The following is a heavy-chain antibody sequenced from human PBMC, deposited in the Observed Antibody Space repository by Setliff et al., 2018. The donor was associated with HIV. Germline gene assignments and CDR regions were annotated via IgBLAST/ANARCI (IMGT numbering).Heavy chain of an antibody. J-gene: IGHJ2*01. CDR1: GGSIRSGSYF. D-gene: IGHD3-16*01. Sequence: NPSETLSLTCSVSGGSIRSGSYFWSWIRQPVGKGLEWIGHVFATGPTNYNPSLGTRITISVETSKNQFSLTLRSVTAADTAVYYCARAAYSGTYLWEPATDLWGRGTLVTVSS. V-gene: IGHV4-61*09. CDR3: ARAAYSGTYLWEPATDL. CDR2: VFATGPT.